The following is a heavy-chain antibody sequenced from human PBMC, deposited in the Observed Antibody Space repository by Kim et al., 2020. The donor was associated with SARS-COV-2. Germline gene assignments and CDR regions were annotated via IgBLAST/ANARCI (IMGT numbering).Heavy chain of an antibody. D-gene: IGHD5-12*01. V-gene: IGHV3-11*01. CDR1: GITFSDYY. J-gene: IGHJ5*02. Sequence: GGSLRLSCAASGITFSDYYMSWIRQAPGKGLEWVSYISSSGSTIYYADSVKGRFTISRDNAKNSLYLQMNSLRAEDTAVYYCARDYRRQTDRSTNIWFDPWGQGTLVTVSS. CDR2: ISSSGSTI. CDR3: ARDYRRQTDRSTNIWFDP.